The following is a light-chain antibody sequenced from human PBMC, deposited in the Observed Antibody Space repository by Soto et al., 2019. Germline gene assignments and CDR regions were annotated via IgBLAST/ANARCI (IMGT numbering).Light chain of an antibody. V-gene: IGLV2-14*03. J-gene: IGLJ2*01. CDR2: DVS. Sequence: QSALTQPASVSGSPGQSITISCTGTSSDVGGYNYVSWYQQHPGKAPKLMIYDVSNRPSGVSNRFSGSKSGNTASLTISGLQAEDEADYYCSSYASSPTYMVFGGGTKLTVL. CDR1: SSDVGGYNY. CDR3: SSYASSPTYMV.